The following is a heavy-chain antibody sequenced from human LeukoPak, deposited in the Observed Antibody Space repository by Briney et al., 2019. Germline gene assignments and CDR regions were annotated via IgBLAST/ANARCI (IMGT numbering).Heavy chain of an antibody. D-gene: IGHD6-19*01. J-gene: IGHJ4*02. V-gene: IGHV3-23*01. CDR2: ISGSGGST. CDR3: AKGVVVAGTPYYFDY. CDR1: GFTFSSYA. Sequence: GGSLRLSCAASGFTFSSYAMSWVRQAPGKGLEWVSAISGSGGSTYYADSVKGRFTISRDNSKNTLYLQMNSLRAEDTAVYYCAKGVVVAGTPYYFDYWGQGTLVTVSS.